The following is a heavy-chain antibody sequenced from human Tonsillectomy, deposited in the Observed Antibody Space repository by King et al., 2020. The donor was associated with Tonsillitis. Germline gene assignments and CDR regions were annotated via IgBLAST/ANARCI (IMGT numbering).Heavy chain of an antibody. CDR2: IIPMLDIA. CDR3: AREKLGYYFGSGSYPYFDY. V-gene: IGHV1-69*04. D-gene: IGHD3-10*01. J-gene: IGHJ4*02. Sequence: QLVQSGAEVKKPGSSVKVSCKASGGTFSSYAISWVRQAPGQGLEWMGRIIPMLDIANYAQKFQGRVTITADKSTSTAYMELSSLRSENTALYYCAREKLGYYFGSGSYPYFDYWGQGTLVTVSS. CDR1: GGTFSSYA.